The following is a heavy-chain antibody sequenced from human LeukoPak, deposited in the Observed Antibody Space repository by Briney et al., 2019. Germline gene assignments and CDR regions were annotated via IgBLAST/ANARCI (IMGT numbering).Heavy chain of an antibody. J-gene: IGHJ4*02. CDR1: GGSISSYY. CDR3: ARDDSGYSFFDY. CDR2: IYYSGST. D-gene: IGHD5-18*01. V-gene: IGHV4-59*12. Sequence: PSETLSLTCTVSGGSISSYYWSWIRQPPGKGLEWIGYIYYSGSTNYNPSLKSRVTISVDTSKNQFSLKLSSVTAADTAVYYCARDDSGYSFFDYWGQGTLVTVSS.